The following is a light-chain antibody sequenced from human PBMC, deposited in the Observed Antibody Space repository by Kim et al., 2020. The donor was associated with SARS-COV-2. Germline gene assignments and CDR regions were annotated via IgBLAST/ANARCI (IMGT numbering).Light chain of an antibody. CDR3: QQYNNFRT. CDR2: GAS. J-gene: IGKJ1*01. Sequence: EIVMTQSPPTVSVSPGERATLSCRASQSVGSNLVWYQQKAGQAPRLLIYGASTRATGVPARFSGSGSGTEFTLTISSLQSEDFAVYYCQQYNNFRTFGQGTKVDIK. V-gene: IGKV3-15*01. CDR1: QSVGSN.